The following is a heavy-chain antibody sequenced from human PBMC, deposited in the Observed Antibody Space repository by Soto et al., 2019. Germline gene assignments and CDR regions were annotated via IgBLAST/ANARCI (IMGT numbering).Heavy chain of an antibody. V-gene: IGHV4-30-2*01. CDR3: VTDSNSRVVGVTLFDY. CDR1: GDTISTGGYT. D-gene: IGHD1-26*01. J-gene: IGHJ4*02. Sequence: SETLSLTCDVSGDTISTGGYTWAWIRQPPGKALEWIGHTYHSGNPYYNPSLKSRVIISVDRSKNHYSLSLSSVTAADTAVYYCVTDSNSRVVGVTLFDYWGQGTLVTVSS. CDR2: TYHSGNP.